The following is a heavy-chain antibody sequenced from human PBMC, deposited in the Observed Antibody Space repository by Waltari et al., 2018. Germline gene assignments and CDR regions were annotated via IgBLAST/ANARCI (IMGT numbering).Heavy chain of an antibody. D-gene: IGHD3-10*01. Sequence: QVQLLQFGTEVKKTGASVKVSCNVSGYSLSDLSIHWVRQTPGKGLEWMGGLDPEDAETMYAKKFQGRVTMTEDTSTDIAYMELTNLRSDDTAIYYCATDAFGGSLSRGVNFNYWGQGTLVHVSS. CDR2: LDPEDAET. CDR1: GYSLSDLS. CDR3: ATDAFGGSLSRGVNFNY. J-gene: IGHJ4*02. V-gene: IGHV1-24*01.